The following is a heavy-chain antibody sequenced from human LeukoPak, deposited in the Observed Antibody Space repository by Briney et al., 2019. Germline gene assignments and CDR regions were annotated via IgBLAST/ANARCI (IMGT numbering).Heavy chain of an antibody. J-gene: IGHJ4*02. CDR3: ARAEYYDSGSYSDY. V-gene: IGHV3-53*01. Sequence: GGSLRLSCAASGFSVSSNYMNWVRQAPGKGLEWVSVIYSTGSTYYADSVKGRFTISRDNSKNTLYLQMNSLRAEDTAVYYCARAEYYDSGSYSDYWGQGTLVTVSS. CDR1: GFSVSSNY. CDR2: IYSTGST. D-gene: IGHD3-10*01.